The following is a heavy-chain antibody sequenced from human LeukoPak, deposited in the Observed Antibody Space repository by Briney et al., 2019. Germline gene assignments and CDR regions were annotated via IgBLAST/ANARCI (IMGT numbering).Heavy chain of an antibody. D-gene: IGHD3-22*01. V-gene: IGHV3-66*01. J-gene: IGHJ4*02. Sequence: GGSLRLSCAVSGFSVNNHYISWVRQAPGKGLEWVSVIYSGGSTYYADSVKGRFTISRDDSKNTLYLQMNSLKTEDTAVYYCTTDDGIIPYYDSSGYYQFDYWGQGTLVTVSS. CDR1: GFSVNNHY. CDR2: IYSGGST. CDR3: TTDDGIIPYYDSSGYYQFDY.